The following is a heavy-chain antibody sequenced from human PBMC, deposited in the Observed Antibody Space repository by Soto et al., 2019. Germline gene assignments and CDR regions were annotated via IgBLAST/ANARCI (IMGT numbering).Heavy chain of an antibody. CDR1: GYTFTSYA. CDR3: ARERITGTVLYYYYGMDG. D-gene: IGHD1-20*01. Sequence: ASVKVSCKASGYTFTSYAMHWVRQAPGQRLEWMGWINAGNGNTKYSQKFQGRVTITRDTSASTAYVELSSLRSEDTAVYYCARERITGTVLYYYYGMDGWGQGTTVTVSS. CDR2: INAGNGNT. V-gene: IGHV1-3*01. J-gene: IGHJ6*02.